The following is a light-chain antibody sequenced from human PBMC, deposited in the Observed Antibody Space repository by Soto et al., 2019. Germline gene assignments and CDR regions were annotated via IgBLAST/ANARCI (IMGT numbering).Light chain of an antibody. CDR1: ESVSNY. CDR3: QHRCGRPLT. Sequence: EVQMTQSPATLSLSPGDRATLSCRASESVSNYLAWYQQKPGQPPRLLIYDVSSLPTGIPARFSGSGSGTDFTLTISSLEPEDFAAYYCQHRCGRPLTFGHGTKVDI. CDR2: DVS. V-gene: IGKV3-11*01. J-gene: IGKJ3*01.